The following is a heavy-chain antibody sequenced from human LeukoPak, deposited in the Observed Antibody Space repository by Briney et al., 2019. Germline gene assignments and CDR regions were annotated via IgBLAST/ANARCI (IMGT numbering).Heavy chain of an antibody. D-gene: IGHD2-2*01. CDR1: GYTLTELS. Sequence: ASVKVSCKVSGYTLTELSMHWVRQAPGKGLEWMGGFDPEDGETIYAQKFQGRVTMTEDTSTDTAYMELSSLRPEDTAVYYCATAWRCSSTSCYLFDYWGQGTLVTVSS. J-gene: IGHJ4*02. V-gene: IGHV1-24*01. CDR3: ATAWRCSSTSCYLFDY. CDR2: FDPEDGET.